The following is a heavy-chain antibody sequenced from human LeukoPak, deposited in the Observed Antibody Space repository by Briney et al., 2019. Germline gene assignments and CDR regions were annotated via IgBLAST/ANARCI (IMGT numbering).Heavy chain of an antibody. J-gene: IGHJ4*02. Sequence: GGSLRLSCAASGFTFSSYGMHWVRQAPGKGLEWVAVISYDGSNKYYADSVKGRFTISRDNSKNTLYLQMNNLRAEDTAVYYCAKDCSSFIDYWGQGTLVTVSS. D-gene: IGHD6-6*01. CDR3: AKDCSSFIDY. CDR2: ISYDGSNK. CDR1: GFTFSSYG. V-gene: IGHV3-30*18.